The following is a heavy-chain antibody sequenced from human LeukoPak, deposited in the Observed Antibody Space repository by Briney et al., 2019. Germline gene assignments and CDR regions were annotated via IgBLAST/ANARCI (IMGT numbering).Heavy chain of an antibody. J-gene: IGHJ3*02. Sequence: PSETLSLTCTVSGGSISSGGYYWSWIRQPPGKGLEWIGYIYHSGSTYYNPSLKSRVTISVDRSKNQFSLKLSSVTAADTAVYYCARPKGVAARGAFDIWGQGTMVTVSS. CDR3: ARPKGVAARGAFDI. CDR2: IYHSGST. CDR1: GGSISSGGYY. V-gene: IGHV4-30-2*01. D-gene: IGHD6-6*01.